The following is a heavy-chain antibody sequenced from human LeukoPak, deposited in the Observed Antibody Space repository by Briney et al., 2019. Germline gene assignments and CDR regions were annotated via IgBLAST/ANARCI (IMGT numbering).Heavy chain of an antibody. D-gene: IGHD6-13*01. V-gene: IGHV3-7*01. CDR1: GFTFSSYW. CDR2: IKQDGSER. J-gene: IGHJ5*02. CDR3: AKDSPKYSSSWYWFDP. Sequence: GGSLRLSCAASGFTFSSYWMSWVRPAPGKGLEWVATIKQDGSERYYVDSVKGRFTISRDNTQNSLSLQMNSLRAGDTAVYYCAKDSPKYSSSWYWFDPWGQGTLVTVSS.